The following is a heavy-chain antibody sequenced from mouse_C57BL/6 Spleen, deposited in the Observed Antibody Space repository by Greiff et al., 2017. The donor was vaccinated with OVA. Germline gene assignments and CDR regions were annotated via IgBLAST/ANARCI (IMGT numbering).Heavy chain of an antibody. J-gene: IGHJ3*01. CDR1: GYTFTDYN. V-gene: IGHV1-18*01. D-gene: IGHD2-5*01. Sequence: EVQLQQSGPELVKPGASVKIPCKASGYTFTDYNMDWVKQSHGKSLEWIGDINPNNGGTIYNQKFKGKATLTVDKSSSTAYMGLRSLTSEDTAVYYCARGIYSNYVAWFAYWGQGTLVTVSA. CDR3: ARGIYSNYVAWFAY. CDR2: INPNNGGT.